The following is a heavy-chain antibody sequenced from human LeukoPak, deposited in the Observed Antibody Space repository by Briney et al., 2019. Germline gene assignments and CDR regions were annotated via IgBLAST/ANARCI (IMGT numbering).Heavy chain of an antibody. J-gene: IGHJ3*02. CDR1: GFTFRSYG. V-gene: IGHV3-30*02. CDR2: IQSDGNKK. D-gene: IGHD3-22*01. Sequence: PGGSLRLSCAASGFTFRSYGMHWVRQAPGKGLEWVAFIQSDGNKKYYPDSVRGRFTISRDISRNTLYLQMNSLRVEDTAVYYCARGLFLSGYLDAFDIWGQGTVVTVSS. CDR3: ARGLFLSGYLDAFDI.